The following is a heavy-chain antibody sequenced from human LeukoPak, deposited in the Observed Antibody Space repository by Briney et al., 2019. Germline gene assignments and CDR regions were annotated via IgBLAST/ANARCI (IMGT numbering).Heavy chain of an antibody. CDR2: IKQDGSEK. D-gene: IGHD3-10*01. Sequence: GGSLRLSCAASGFTFSIYWMSWVRQAPGKGVEWVSNIKQDGSEKYYVDSVKGRFTISRDNAKNSLYLQMNSLRAEDTAVYYCARGLSGGYWGQGTLVTVSS. V-gene: IGHV3-7*01. CDR3: ARGLSGGY. J-gene: IGHJ4*02. CDR1: GFTFSIYW.